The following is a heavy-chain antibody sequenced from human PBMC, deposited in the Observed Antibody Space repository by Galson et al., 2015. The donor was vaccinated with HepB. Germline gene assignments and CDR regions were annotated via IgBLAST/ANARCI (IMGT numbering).Heavy chain of an antibody. CDR1: GFAFSSYW. V-gene: IGHV3-7*03. D-gene: IGHD6-19*01. J-gene: IGHJ4*02. CDR2: IKQDGSEK. Sequence: SLRLSCAASGFAFSSYWMSWVRQAPGKGLEWVANIKQDGSEKYYVDSVEGRFTISRDNAKNSMCLQMNSLRADDTAVYYCARDPVSFGSVWFGPVYDYWGQGTLVTVSS. CDR3: ARDPVSFGSVWFGPVYDY.